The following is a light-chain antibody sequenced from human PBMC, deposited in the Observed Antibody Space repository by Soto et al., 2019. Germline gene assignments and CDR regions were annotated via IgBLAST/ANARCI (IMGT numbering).Light chain of an antibody. CDR1: ESISTN. J-gene: IGKJ1*01. Sequence: EIVLTQSPVTLSASPGERATLSCRASESISTNLAWYQQKLGQAPRLLIHGASTRATGIPARFSGSGSGTVFTLTISSLQSEDFAVYYCQQYYNWPPWTFGQGTKVDI. V-gene: IGKV3-15*01. CDR2: GAS. CDR3: QQYYNWPPWT.